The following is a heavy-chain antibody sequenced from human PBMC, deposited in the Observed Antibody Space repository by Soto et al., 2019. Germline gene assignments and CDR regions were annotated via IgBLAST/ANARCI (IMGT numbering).Heavy chain of an antibody. CDR2: VYYSGSS. V-gene: IGHV4-59*01. CDR3: ARDRSRGGYRDYEN. J-gene: IGHJ4*01. Sequence: SETLSLTCSVSGGSISPYYWSWIRQPPGKGLEWIGYVYYSGSSYCNPSLKSRLIISEDTSKNQLPLKLSSVTAAETAVYYCARDRSRGGYRDYENCGEGTLVTDS. D-gene: IGHD6-19*01. CDR1: GGSISPYY.